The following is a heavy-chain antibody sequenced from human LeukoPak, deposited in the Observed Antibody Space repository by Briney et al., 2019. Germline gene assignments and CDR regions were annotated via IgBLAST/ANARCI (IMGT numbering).Heavy chain of an antibody. CDR2: INHSGST. J-gene: IGHJ6*02. D-gene: IGHD6-13*01. CDR1: GGSFSGYY. CDR3: ARGCGSSWSYYYYGMGV. Sequence: PSETLSLTCAVYGGSFSGYYWSWIRQPPGKGLEWIGEINHSGSTNYNPSLKSRVTISVDTSKNQFSLKLSSVTAADTAVYYCARGCGSSWSYYYYGMGVWGQGTTVTVSS. V-gene: IGHV4-34*01.